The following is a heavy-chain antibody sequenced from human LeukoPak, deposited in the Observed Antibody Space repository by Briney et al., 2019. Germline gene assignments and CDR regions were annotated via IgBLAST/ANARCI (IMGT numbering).Heavy chain of an antibody. Sequence: PGRSLRLSCAASGFTFSSYGMHWVRQAPGKGLEWVAVIWYDGSNKYYADSVKGRFTISRDNSKNTLYLQMNSLRAEDTAVYYCARGGMGQGFYYSMDVWGKGTTVTVSS. D-gene: IGHD1-26*01. CDR3: ARGGMGQGFYYSMDV. V-gene: IGHV3-33*01. J-gene: IGHJ6*04. CDR2: IWYDGSNK. CDR1: GFTFSSYG.